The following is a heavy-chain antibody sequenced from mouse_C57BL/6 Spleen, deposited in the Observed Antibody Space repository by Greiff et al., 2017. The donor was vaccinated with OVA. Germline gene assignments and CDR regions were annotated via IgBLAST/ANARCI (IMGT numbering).Heavy chain of an antibody. Sequence: EVQLVESGPGLVKPSQSLSLTCSVTGYSITSGYYWNWIRQFPGNKLEWMGYISYDGSNNYNPSLKNRISITRDTSKNQFFLKLNSVTTEDTATYYCARDDGYYRKFAYWGQGTLVTVSA. CDR1: GYSITSGYY. J-gene: IGHJ3*01. D-gene: IGHD2-3*01. V-gene: IGHV3-6*01. CDR3: ARDDGYYRKFAY. CDR2: ISYDGSN.